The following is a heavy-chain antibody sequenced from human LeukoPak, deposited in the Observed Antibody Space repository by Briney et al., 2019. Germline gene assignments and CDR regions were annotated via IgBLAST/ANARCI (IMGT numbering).Heavy chain of an antibody. CDR2: ISWNSGSI. Sequence: PGRSLRLSCAASGFTFDDYAMHWVRHAPGKGLEWVSGISWNSGSIGYADSVKGRFTISRDNAKNSLYLQMNSLRAEDTALYYCAKANYYGSGSYLFDYWGQGTLVTVSS. D-gene: IGHD3-10*01. CDR1: GFTFDDYA. CDR3: AKANYYGSGSYLFDY. J-gene: IGHJ4*02. V-gene: IGHV3-9*01.